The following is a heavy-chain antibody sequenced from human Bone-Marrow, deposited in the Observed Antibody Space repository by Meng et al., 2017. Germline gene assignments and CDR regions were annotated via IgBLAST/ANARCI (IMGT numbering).Heavy chain of an antibody. CDR1: GDSVSSNSAA. J-gene: IGHJ4*02. Sequence: VQLQHSGPGLVKPSQTLSLTCSIAGDSVSSNSAAWNWIRQAPSRGREWLGRTNYRSKWSNDYAVSVRSRITINPDTAKNQFSLQLNAVTPEDTAVYDCVRSHSGFHDYRGQGTLVTVSS. D-gene: IGHD3-10*01. CDR2: TNYRSKWSN. CDR3: VRSHSGFHDY. V-gene: IGHV6-1*01.